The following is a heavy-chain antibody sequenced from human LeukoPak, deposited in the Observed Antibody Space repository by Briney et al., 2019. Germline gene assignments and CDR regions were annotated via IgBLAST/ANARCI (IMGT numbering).Heavy chain of an antibody. CDR3: ARGGGLGYCSGGSCSGWFDP. V-gene: IGHV4-59*01. CDR2: IYYSGST. CDR1: GESISGFY. Sequence: PSETLSLTCTVSGESISGFYWNWIRQPPGKGLEWTGYIYYSGSTNYNPSLKSRVTISVDMSKNQFSLKLSSVTAADTAVYYCARGGGLGYCSGGSCSGWFDPWGQGTLVTVSS. D-gene: IGHD2-15*01. J-gene: IGHJ5*02.